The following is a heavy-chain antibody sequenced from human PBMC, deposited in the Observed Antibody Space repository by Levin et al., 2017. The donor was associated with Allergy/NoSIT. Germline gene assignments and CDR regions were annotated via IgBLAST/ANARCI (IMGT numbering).Heavy chain of an antibody. V-gene: IGHV3-7*01. D-gene: IGHD2-8*02. CDR2: IKQDGSEI. J-gene: IGHJ1*01. CDR1: GFTFSSYW. Sequence: AGGSLRLSCAASGFTFSSYWMSWVRQVPGKGLEWVGNIKQDGSEIYSVDSVKGRFTLSRDNAKNSLYLQMNSLRAEDTAIYYCTKTYSATPGADWGQGTLVIVSS. CDR3: TKTYSATPGAD.